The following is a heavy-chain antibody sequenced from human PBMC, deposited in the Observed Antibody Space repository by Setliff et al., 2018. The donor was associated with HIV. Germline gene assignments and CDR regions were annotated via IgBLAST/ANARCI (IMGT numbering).Heavy chain of an antibody. J-gene: IGHJ4*02. Sequence: SETLSLTCTVSGGSISAYYWSWIRQPAGKGLEYIGRIFAGGSTNYNPSLRSRVTISINTSKNQFSLELSSVTAADTAVYYCARSMGAFDYWGPGALVTVSS. V-gene: IGHV4-4*07. CDR2: IFAGGST. CDR3: ARSMGAFDY. D-gene: IGHD1-26*01. CDR1: GGSISAYY.